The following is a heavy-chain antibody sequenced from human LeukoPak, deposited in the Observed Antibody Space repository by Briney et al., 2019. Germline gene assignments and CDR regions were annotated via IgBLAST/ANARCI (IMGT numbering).Heavy chain of an antibody. Sequence: GGSLRLSCAASGFTFSTYWMSWIRQAPAKGVEWVATINQDGSEKYYVDSVKGRFTISRDNPKNSHYLQMNSLRAEDTAVYYCASHITVIAVRAFDIWGHGTMVTVSS. V-gene: IGHV3-7*05. CDR3: ASHITVIAVRAFDI. CDR2: INQDGSEK. CDR1: GFTFSTYW. D-gene: IGHD3-22*01. J-gene: IGHJ3*02.